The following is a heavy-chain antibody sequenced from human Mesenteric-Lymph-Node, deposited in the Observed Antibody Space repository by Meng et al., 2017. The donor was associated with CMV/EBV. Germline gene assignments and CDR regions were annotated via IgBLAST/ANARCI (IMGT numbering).Heavy chain of an antibody. J-gene: IGHJ3*02. Sequence: GGSLRLSCAVSRFSFSSYGMNWVRQAPGKGLEWVSYITSTGSNMYYADSVKGRFTISRDNAKNSLYLQMNSLRVEDTAVYYCAREGGHDSSGYHYDDAFDIWGQGTMVTVSS. V-gene: IGHV3-48*04. CDR2: ITSTGSNM. CDR3: AREGGHDSSGYHYDDAFDI. D-gene: IGHD3-22*01. CDR1: RFSFSSYG.